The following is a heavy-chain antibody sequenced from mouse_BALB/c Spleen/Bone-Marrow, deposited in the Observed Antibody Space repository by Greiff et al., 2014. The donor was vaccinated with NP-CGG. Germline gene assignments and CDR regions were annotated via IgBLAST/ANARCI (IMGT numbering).Heavy chain of an antibody. CDR2: IDPETGGT. D-gene: IGHD1-1*01. Sequence: QVQLKQSGAELVRPGASVTLSSKASGYTFTDYEMHWVKQTPVHGLEWIGAIDPETGGTAYNQKFKGKATLTADKSSSTAYMELRSLTSEDSAVYYCTRDGSSRWYFDVWGAGTTVTVSS. V-gene: IGHV1-15*01. J-gene: IGHJ1*01. CDR3: TRDGSSRWYFDV. CDR1: GYTFTDYE.